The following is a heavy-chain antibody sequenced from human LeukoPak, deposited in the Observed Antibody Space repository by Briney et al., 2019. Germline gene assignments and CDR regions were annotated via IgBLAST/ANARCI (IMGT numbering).Heavy chain of an antibody. CDR1: GGSISSSSYY. J-gene: IGHJ4*02. D-gene: IGHD3-22*01. CDR3: ARAPYPPYPDYYDSSSYSYYYFDY. Sequence: SETLSLTCTVSGGSISSSSYYWDWIRQPPGKGLEWIGEIYHSGSTNYNPSLKSRVTISVDKSKNQFSLKLSSVTAADTAVYYCARAPYPPYPDYYDSSSYSYYYFDYWGQGTLVTVSS. CDR2: IYHSGST. V-gene: IGHV4-39*07.